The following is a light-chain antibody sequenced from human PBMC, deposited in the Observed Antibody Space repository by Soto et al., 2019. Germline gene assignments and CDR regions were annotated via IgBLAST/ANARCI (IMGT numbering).Light chain of an antibody. J-gene: IGKJ2*03. V-gene: IGKV1-39*01. CDR1: QSVNTN. Sequence: IQMTQSPSSLSASVGDRVTITCQASQSVNTNLHWYQHRPGKAPNLLISHASSLQSGVPSRFSGSGSGTDFTLTISSLQREDFATYYCQQSYITQYSFGQGTTLEI. CDR3: QQSYITQYS. CDR2: HAS.